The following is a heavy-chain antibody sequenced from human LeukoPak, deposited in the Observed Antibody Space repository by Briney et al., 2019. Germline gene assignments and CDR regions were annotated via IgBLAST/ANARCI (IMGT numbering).Heavy chain of an antibody. Sequence: SETLSLTCTVSGGSVSSSAYYWGWIRQPPGKGLEWIGNVYYTGSTTSNPSFRSRVAISVDTSKNQFSLRLTSVSAADTAVYYCARLGTSPDYWGQGTLVTVSS. CDR2: VYYTGST. V-gene: IGHV4-39*01. CDR1: GGSVSSSAYY. J-gene: IGHJ4*02. CDR3: ARLGTSPDY.